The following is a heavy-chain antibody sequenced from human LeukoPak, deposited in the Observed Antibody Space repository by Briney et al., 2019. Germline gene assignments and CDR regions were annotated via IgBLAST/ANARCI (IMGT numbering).Heavy chain of an antibody. Sequence: KTSETLSLTCTVSGGSMSSYYWNWIRQPPGKGLEWIGYIYYSGSTNYNPSLKSRVTISVDTSKNQFSLKLSSVTAADTAVYYCARGSVEQRVVYYYYYMDVWGKGTTVTVSS. J-gene: IGHJ6*03. CDR1: GGSMSSYY. CDR3: ARGSVEQRVVYYYYYMDV. CDR2: IYYSGST. V-gene: IGHV4-59*01. D-gene: IGHD6-6*01.